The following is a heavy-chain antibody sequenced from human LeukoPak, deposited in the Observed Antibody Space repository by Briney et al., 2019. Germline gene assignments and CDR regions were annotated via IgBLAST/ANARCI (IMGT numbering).Heavy chain of an antibody. V-gene: IGHV1-8*01. D-gene: IGHD5-18*01. CDR1: GYTFTSHD. J-gene: IGHJ2*01. Sequence: ASVKVSCKAAGYTFTSHDINWVRQAAGQGLEWMGWMNPTSGYTGYAQKFQGRITPTRDTSISTAYMELSSLRSDDTAVYYCARMRGYSLGYWYLDVWGRGTLVSVSS. CDR2: MNPTSGYT. CDR3: ARMRGYSLGYWYLDV.